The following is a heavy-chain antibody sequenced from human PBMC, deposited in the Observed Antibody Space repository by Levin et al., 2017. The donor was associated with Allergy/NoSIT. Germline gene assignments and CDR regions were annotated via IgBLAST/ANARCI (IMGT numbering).Heavy chain of an antibody. CDR3: AKALDVSGPRGFDY. Sequence: GGSLRLSCAASGFTFSSYAMNWVRQAPGKGLEWVSAITGSGRNTYYADSVKGRFTISRDNAENTLYVQMNGLRVEDTAVYFCAKALDVSGPRGFDYWGQGNLVTV. CDR1: GFTFSSYA. D-gene: IGHD3-10*01. CDR2: ITGSGRNT. J-gene: IGHJ4*02. V-gene: IGHV3-23*01.